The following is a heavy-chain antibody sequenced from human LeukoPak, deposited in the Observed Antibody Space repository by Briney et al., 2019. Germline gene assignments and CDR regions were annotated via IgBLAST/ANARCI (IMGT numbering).Heavy chain of an antibody. Sequence: GGSLRLSRSASGFAFSSYWMSWVRQAPGRGLEWVANINQDGSEKYYVDSVKGRFTISRDNAKNSLYLQMNSLRAEDTAVYYCARVRSGYCFDYWGQGTLVTVSS. J-gene: IGHJ4*02. V-gene: IGHV3-7*05. CDR2: INQDGSEK. D-gene: IGHD5-12*01. CDR1: GFAFSSYW. CDR3: ARVRSGYCFDY.